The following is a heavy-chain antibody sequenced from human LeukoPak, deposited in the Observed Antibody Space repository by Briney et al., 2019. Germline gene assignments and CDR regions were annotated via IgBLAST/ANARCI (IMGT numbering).Heavy chain of an antibody. CDR1: GFTFSNAW. J-gene: IGHJ4*02. V-gene: IGHV4-34*01. CDR2: INHSGST. Sequence: GSLRLSCAASGFTFSNAWMNWVRQPPGKGLEWIGEINHSGSTNYNPSLKSRVTISVDTSKNQFSLKLSSVTAADTAVYYCARGRRNFDYWGQGTLVTVSS. CDR3: ARGRRNFDY.